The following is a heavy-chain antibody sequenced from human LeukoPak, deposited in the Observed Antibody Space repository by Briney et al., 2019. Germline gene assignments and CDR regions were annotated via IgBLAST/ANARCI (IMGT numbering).Heavy chain of an antibody. CDR1: GYTFTGYY. V-gene: IGHV1-2*02. CDR3: ARGRALGSSSWKGYFQH. J-gene: IGHJ1*01. CDR2: INPNSGGT. Sequence: GASVKVSCKASGYTFTGYYMHWVRQAPGQGLEWMGWINPNSGGTNYAQKFQGRVTMTRDTSISTAYMELSRLRSDDTAVYYCARGRALGSSSWKGYFQHWGQGTLVTVSS. D-gene: IGHD6-13*01.